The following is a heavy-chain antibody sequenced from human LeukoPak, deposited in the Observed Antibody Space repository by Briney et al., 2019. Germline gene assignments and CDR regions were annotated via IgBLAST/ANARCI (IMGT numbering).Heavy chain of an antibody. Sequence: VASVNVSCKTSGYTFTSYGISGVRQAPGRGVAWMGWISAYNGNTNYAQKLRGRVTMTTDTSTSTAYMELRSLRSDDTAVYYCARERGYYDSDDYYYYMDVWGKGTTVTVSS. J-gene: IGHJ6*03. CDR3: ARERGYYDSDDYYYYMDV. D-gene: IGHD3-22*01. CDR2: ISAYNGNT. V-gene: IGHV1-18*01. CDR1: GYTFTSYG.